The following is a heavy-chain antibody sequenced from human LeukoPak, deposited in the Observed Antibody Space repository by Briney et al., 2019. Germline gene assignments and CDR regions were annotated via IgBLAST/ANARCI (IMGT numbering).Heavy chain of an antibody. Sequence: ASVKVSCKASGYTFTGYYLHWVRQAPGQGLEWMGWIHPNSGGTNYAQKVQGRVTMTRDTSISTAYMELSSLRSDDTAVYFCARLASVPGWGQGTLVTVSS. CDR2: IHPNSGGT. CDR3: ARLASVPG. D-gene: IGHD6-19*01. J-gene: IGHJ1*01. CDR1: GYTFTGYY. V-gene: IGHV1-2*02.